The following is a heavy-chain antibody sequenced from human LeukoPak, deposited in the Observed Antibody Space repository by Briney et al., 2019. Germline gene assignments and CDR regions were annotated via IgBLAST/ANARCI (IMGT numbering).Heavy chain of an antibody. CDR1: GFTFSSYS. J-gene: IGHJ4*02. D-gene: IGHD3-22*01. CDR3: ARDPGDSSGNYPTHVDY. Sequence: GSLRLSCAASGFTFSSYSMNWVRQAPGKGLEWVSSTSSSSYIYYADSVKGRFTISRDNAKNSLYLQMNSLRAEDTAVYYCARDPGDSSGNYPTHVDYWGQGTLVTVSS. CDR2: TSSSSYI. V-gene: IGHV3-21*01.